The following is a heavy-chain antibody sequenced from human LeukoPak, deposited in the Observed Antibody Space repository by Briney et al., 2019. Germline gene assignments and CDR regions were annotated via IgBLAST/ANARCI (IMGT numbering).Heavy chain of an antibody. Sequence: GGSLRLSCAASGFTFSSYGMSWVRQAPGKGLEWVSAISGSGGSTYYADSVKGRFTISRDNAKNSLYLQMNSLRADDTAVYYCARGANWGSSYFDYWGQGTLVTVSS. V-gene: IGHV3-23*01. J-gene: IGHJ4*02. D-gene: IGHD7-27*01. CDR1: GFTFSSYG. CDR3: ARGANWGSSYFDY. CDR2: ISGSGGST.